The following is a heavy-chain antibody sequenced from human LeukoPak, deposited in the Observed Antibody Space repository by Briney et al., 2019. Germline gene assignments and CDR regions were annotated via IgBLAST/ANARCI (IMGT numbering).Heavy chain of an antibody. CDR3: ARISTVTHQFDY. Sequence: PSETLSLTCAVYGETFSGFYWSRIRQPPGKGLEWIGEINYSGSTNYNPSLKSRVTISVDTSKNQFSLNLNSVTAADTAVYYCARISTVTHQFDYWGQGMLVTVSS. D-gene: IGHD4-17*01. J-gene: IGHJ4*02. CDR2: INYSGST. V-gene: IGHV4-34*01. CDR1: GETFSGFY.